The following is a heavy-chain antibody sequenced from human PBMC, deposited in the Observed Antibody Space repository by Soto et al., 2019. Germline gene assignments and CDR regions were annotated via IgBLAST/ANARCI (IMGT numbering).Heavy chain of an antibody. CDR3: AKDFSEMATTIDY. CDR1: GFTFSSYA. D-gene: IGHD5-12*01. J-gene: IGHJ4*02. V-gene: IGHV3-23*01. CDR2: ISGSGGST. Sequence: VGSLRLSCASSGFTFSSYAMSWVRQAPGKGLEWVSAISGSGGSTYYADSVKGRFTISRDNSKNTLYLQMNSLRAEDTAVYYCAKDFSEMATTIDYWGQGTLVTVSS.